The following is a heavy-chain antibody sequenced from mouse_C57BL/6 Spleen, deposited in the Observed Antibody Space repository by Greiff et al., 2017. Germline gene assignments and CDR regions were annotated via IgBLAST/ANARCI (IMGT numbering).Heavy chain of an antibody. D-gene: IGHD1-1*01. V-gene: IGHV5-4*01. CDR1: GFTFSSYA. CDR3: ARDARLGYGSRDAMDY. J-gene: IGHJ4*01. Sequence: DVMLVESGGGLVKPGGSLKLSCAASGFTFSSYAMSWVRQTPEKRLEWVATISDGGSYTYYPDNVKGRFTISRDNAKNNLYLQMSHLKSEDTAMYYCARDARLGYGSRDAMDYWGQGTSVTVSS. CDR2: ISDGGSYT.